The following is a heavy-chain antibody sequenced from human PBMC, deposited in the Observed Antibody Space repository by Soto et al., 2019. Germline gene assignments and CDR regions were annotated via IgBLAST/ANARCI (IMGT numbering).Heavy chain of an antibody. CDR2: IIPILGIA. Sequence: QVQLVQSGAEVKKPGSSVKVSCKASGGTFSSYTISWVRQAPGQGLEWMGRIIPILGIANYAQKFQGRVTITADKSTSTAYMELSSLRSEDTAVDYCAGETGGGAFDIWGQGTMVTVSS. D-gene: IGHD7-27*01. CDR3: AGETGGGAFDI. CDR1: GGTFSSYT. V-gene: IGHV1-69*02. J-gene: IGHJ3*02.